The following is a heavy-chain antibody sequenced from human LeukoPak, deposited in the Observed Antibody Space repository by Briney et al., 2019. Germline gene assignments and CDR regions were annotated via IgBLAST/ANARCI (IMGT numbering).Heavy chain of an antibody. J-gene: IGHJ4*02. CDR1: GDSVSSYNAA. V-gene: IGHV6-1*01. D-gene: IGHD3-10*01. Sequence: SQTLSLTCAISGDSVSSYNAAWNWIRQSPSRGLEWLGRTYYRSSWTNHYAVSVKSRITINPDTSKNQVSLQLNSVTPEDTAMYYCAREITIFRGVINPSDYWGQGTLVTVSS. CDR3: AREITIFRGVINPSDY. CDR2: TYYRSSWTN.